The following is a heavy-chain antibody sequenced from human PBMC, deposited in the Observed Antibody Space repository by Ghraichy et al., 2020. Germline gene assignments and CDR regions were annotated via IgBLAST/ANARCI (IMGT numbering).Heavy chain of an antibody. D-gene: IGHD6-6*01. CDR3: ARRTGLAVGARRRGFDY. CDR1: GGSFSGYY. Sequence: SETLSLTCAVYGGSFSGYYWSWIRQPPGKGLEWIGEINHSGSTNYNPSLKSRVTISVDTSKNQFSLKLSSVTAADTAVYYCARRTGLAVGARRRGFDYWGQGTLVTVSS. CDR2: INHSGST. J-gene: IGHJ4*02. V-gene: IGHV4-34*01.